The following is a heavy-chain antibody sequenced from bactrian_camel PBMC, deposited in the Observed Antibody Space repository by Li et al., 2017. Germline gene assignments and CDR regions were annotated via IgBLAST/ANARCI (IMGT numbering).Heavy chain of an antibody. CDR1: GYTYTPAC. Sequence: SGGGSVQTGGSLRLTCVGSGYTYTPACMGRFRQAPGKEREGVASIDRDGVTNYPDRVRGRFTISKDIAKNSLYLQMNSLKPEDSAMYYCAVAVRKSCAIWGRDSLYDHWGQGTQVTVS. CDR2: IDRDGVT. CDR3: AVAVRKSCAIWGRDSLYDH. V-gene: IGHV3S53*01. J-gene: IGHJ4*01. D-gene: IGHD2*01.